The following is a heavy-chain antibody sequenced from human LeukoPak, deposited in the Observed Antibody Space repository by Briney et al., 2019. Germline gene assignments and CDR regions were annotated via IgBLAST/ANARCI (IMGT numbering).Heavy chain of an antibody. D-gene: IGHD6-19*01. CDR1: GGTFSSYT. CDR3: AREDGSGWYGGGH. Sequence: SVKVSCKASGGTFSSYTISWVRQAPGQGLEWMGRIIPILGIANYAQKFQGRATITADKSTSTAYMELSSLRSEDTAVYYCAREDGSGWYGGGHWGQGTLVTVSS. J-gene: IGHJ4*02. CDR2: IIPILGIA. V-gene: IGHV1-69*04.